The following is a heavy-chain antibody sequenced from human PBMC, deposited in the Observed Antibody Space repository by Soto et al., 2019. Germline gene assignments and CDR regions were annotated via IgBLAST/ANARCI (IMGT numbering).Heavy chain of an antibody. CDR1: GGSLSGYY. CDR3: ARVRFLEWLQYYYYYYGMDV. J-gene: IGHJ6*02. V-gene: IGHV4-34*01. D-gene: IGHD3-3*01. CDR2: INHSGST. Sequence: PSETLSLTCAVYGGSLSGYYWSWIRPPPGKGLEWIGEINHSGSTNYNPSLKSRVTISVDTSKNQFSLKLSSVTAADTAVYYCARVRFLEWLQYYYYYYGMDVWGQGTTVTVSS.